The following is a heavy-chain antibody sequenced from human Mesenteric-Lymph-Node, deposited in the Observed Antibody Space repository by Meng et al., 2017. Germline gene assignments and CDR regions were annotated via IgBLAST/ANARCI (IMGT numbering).Heavy chain of an antibody. D-gene: IGHD1-14*01. J-gene: IGHJ4*02. CDR3: ARGRRNEPLFDY. CDR1: GGSFSTHT. CDR2: LIAVFDKT. V-gene: IGHV1-69*13. Sequence: QVQLVQSGAEGKKPGSSVKVACKTSGGSFSTHTFSWVRQAPGQGLEWMGGLIAVFDKTKAAPRFQDRVTFTADESTSTAYMELSSLTFDDTAVYCCARGRRNEPLFDYWGQGTLVTVSS.